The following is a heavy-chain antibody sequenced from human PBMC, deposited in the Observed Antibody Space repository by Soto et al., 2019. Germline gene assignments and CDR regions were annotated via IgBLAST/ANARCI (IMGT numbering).Heavy chain of an antibody. J-gene: IGHJ4*02. CDR1: GFTFSTYS. V-gene: IGHV3-48*01. Sequence: GGSLRLSCAASGFTFSTYSMNWVRQAPGKGLEWVSYISSSSSTIYYADSVKGRFTISRDNAKNSLYLQMNTLRAEDTAVYYCALTMIDAYFDYWGQGNLVTVSS. CDR3: ALTMIDAYFDY. CDR2: ISSSSSTI. D-gene: IGHD3-22*01.